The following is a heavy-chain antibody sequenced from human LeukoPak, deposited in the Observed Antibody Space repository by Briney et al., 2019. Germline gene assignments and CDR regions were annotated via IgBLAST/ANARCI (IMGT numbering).Heavy chain of an antibody. V-gene: IGHV4-61*02. J-gene: IGHJ5*02. CDR1: GDSISSGDYY. Sequence: SETLSLTCTVSGDSISSGDYYWSWIRQPAGKGLEWIGRISSSGSTNYNPSLKSRVTISVDTSKNHFSLRLTSVTAADTAVYYCASRQPFRYWFDPWGQGTLVTVSS. CDR3: ASRQPFRYWFDP. D-gene: IGHD3-16*02. CDR2: ISSSGST.